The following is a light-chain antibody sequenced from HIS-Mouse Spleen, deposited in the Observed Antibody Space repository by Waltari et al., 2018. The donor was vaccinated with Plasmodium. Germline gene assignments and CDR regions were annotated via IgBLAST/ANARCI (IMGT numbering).Light chain of an antibody. CDR3: YSTDSSGNHRV. J-gene: IGLJ3*02. Sequence: SYELTQPPSVSVSPGQPARITCSGDALPTTYAYWYQQKSGQATVLVIYEDSKRPSGIPERFSGSSSGTMATLTISGAQVEDEADYYCYSTDSSGNHRVFGGGTKLTVL. V-gene: IGLV3-10*01. CDR2: EDS. CDR1: ALPTTY.